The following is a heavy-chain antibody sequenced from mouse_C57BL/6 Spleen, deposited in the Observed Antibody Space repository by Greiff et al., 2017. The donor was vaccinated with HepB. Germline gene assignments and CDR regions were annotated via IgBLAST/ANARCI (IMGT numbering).Heavy chain of an antibody. CDR1: GYSITSGYY. J-gene: IGHJ3*01. V-gene: IGHV3-6*01. CDR2: ISYDGSN. D-gene: IGHD2-10*02. Sequence: DVQLQESGPGLVKPSQSLSLTCSVTGYSITSGYYWNWIRQFPGNKLEWMGYISYDGSNNYNPSLKNRISITRDTSKNQFFLKLNSVTTEDTATYYCARSIPAGFAYWGQGTLVTVSA. CDR3: ARSIPAGFAY.